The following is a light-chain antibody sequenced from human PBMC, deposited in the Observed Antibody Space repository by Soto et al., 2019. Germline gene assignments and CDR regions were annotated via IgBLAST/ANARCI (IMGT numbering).Light chain of an antibody. J-gene: IGKJ1*01. CDR2: AAS. CDR1: QGIYTH. V-gene: IGKV1-27*01. Sequence: DIQMTQSPSSLSASVGDRVTITCRASQGIYTHLAWYQQKPGNAPKLLIYAASTLQSGVPSRFSASGSGTDFILTISALQSEDVGTYFCQTYDKAPWTSRPGTKVDIK. CDR3: QTYDKAPWT.